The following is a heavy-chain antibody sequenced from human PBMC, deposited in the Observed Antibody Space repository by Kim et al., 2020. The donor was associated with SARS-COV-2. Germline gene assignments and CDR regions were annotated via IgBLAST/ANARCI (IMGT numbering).Heavy chain of an antibody. D-gene: IGHD3-9*01. J-gene: IGHJ4*02. CDR2: IYSGGST. Sequence: WGSLRLSCAASGFSVSLNYMTWVRQSPGKGLEWVATIYSGGSTYIEDSVKGRFAISRDDSKNTLYLQMNSLRAEDTAMYFCTRDTLLTYWGQGTLVTVSS. CDR3: TRDTLLTY. CDR1: GFSVSLNY. V-gene: IGHV3-53*01.